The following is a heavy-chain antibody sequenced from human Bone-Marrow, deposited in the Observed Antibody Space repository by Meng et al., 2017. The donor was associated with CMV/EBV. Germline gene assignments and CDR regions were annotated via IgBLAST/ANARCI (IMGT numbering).Heavy chain of an antibody. CDR3: ARVLKGGHDFWSGYPSSSWYFDL. J-gene: IGHJ2*01. CDR1: GGSVSSGSYY. V-gene: IGHV4-61*10. CDR2: IYTSGST. D-gene: IGHD3-3*01. Sequence: SETLSLTCTVSGGSVSSGSYYWSWIRQPAGKGLEWIGRIYTSGSTNYNPSLKSRVTISVDTSKNQFSLKLSSVTAADTAVYYCARVLKGGHDFWSGYPSSSWYFDLWGRGTRVTVSS.